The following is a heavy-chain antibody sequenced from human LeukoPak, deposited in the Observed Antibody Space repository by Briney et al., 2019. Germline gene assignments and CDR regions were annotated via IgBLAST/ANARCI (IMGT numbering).Heavy chain of an antibody. CDR2: IYYSGST. Sequence: MPSETLSLTCTVSGGSISSSSYYWGWIRQPPGKGLEWIGSIYYSGSTYYNPSLKSRVTISVDTSKNQFSLKLSSVTAADTAVYYCARDPFHDYGEIDDYWGQGTLVTVSS. CDR1: GGSISSSSYY. CDR3: ARDPFHDYGEIDDY. V-gene: IGHV4-39*07. J-gene: IGHJ4*02. D-gene: IGHD4-17*01.